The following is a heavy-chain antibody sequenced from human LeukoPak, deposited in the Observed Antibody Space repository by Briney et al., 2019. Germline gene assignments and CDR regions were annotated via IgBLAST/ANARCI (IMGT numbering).Heavy chain of an antibody. V-gene: IGHV3-7*01. D-gene: IGHD3-22*01. CDR3: ARGRFSCDNTGYSSFYY. Sequence: GGSLRLSCAASGVIFNQYWMSWVRQAPGRGLEWVANIDQDGSEKHYVDSVKGRFTISRDNARNSLYLQMNSLRAEDTAVYYCARGRFSCDNTGYSSFYYWGQGTLVTVSS. J-gene: IGHJ4*02. CDR1: GVIFNQYW. CDR2: IDQDGSEK.